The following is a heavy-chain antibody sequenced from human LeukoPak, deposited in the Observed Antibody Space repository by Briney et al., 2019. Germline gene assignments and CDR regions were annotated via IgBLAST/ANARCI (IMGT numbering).Heavy chain of an antibody. CDR1: GGSLSSYY. Sequence: SETLSLTCTVSGGSLSSYYWSWLRQPPGKGLEWIGYIYYSGSTNYNPSLKSRVTISVDTSKNQFSLKLSSVTAADTAVYYCARQGGLWFGTCSWFDPWGQGTLVTVSS. J-gene: IGHJ5*02. V-gene: IGHV4-59*08. CDR3: ARQGGLWFGTCSWFDP. D-gene: IGHD3-10*01. CDR2: IYYSGST.